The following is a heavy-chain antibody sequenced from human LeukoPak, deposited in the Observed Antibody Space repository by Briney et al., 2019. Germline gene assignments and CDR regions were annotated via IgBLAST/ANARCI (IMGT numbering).Heavy chain of an antibody. CDR2: IAGGDDR. CDR1: GFIFSPYA. CDR3: AKDVT. D-gene: IGHD2-21*02. V-gene: IGHV3-23*01. J-gene: IGHJ4*02. Sequence: GGSLRLSCAASGFIFSPYAMSWVRQAPGKGLEWVAGIAGGDDRFYADSVKGRFSISRDNSKNTVDLQMNSLRVEDTAVYYCAKDVTWGQGTLVTVSS.